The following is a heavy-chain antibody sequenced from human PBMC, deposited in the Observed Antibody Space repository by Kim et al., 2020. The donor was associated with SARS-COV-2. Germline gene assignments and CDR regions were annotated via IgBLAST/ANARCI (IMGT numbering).Heavy chain of an antibody. D-gene: IGHD3-10*01. Sequence: GGSLSLSCEVSGFNFNSYSMNWVRQAPGKGLEWVSYISSSSTTMYYADSVRGRFTISRDNAKNSLFLQMNSLRDEDTAVYYCARCPLSMTMVRGMITTTLFYYYTLDAWGQGTTVTVSS. CDR2: ISSSSTTM. J-gene: IGHJ6*02. V-gene: IGHV3-48*02. CDR3: ARCPLSMTMVRGMITTTLFYYYTLDA. CDR1: GFNFNSYS.